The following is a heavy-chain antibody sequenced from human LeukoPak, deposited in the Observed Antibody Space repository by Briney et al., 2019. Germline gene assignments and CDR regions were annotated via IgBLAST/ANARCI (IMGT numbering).Heavy chain of an antibody. V-gene: IGHV1-69*13. J-gene: IGHJ6*04. Sequence: SVNVSCTASGGTFSSYAISSVRQAPGQGLEWMGGIIPIFGTANYAQKFQGRVTITADESTSTAYMELSSLRSEDTAVYYCARVSLRGWEVYYYGSGSYDYYYGMDVWGKGTTVTVSS. CDR3: ARVSLRGWEVYYYGSGSYDYYYGMDV. CDR2: IIPIFGTA. CDR1: GGTFSSYA. D-gene: IGHD3-10*01.